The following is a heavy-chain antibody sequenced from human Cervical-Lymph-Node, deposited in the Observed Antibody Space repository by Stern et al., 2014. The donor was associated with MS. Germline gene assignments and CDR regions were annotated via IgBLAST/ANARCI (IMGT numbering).Heavy chain of an antibody. CDR1: GGSISSGGYS. V-gene: IGHV4-30-2*01. CDR2: IYHSGST. CDR3: ARSSTVTPNAFDI. Sequence: QLKLQESGSGLVKPSQTLSLTCAVSGGSISSGGYSWSWIRQPPGKGLEWIGYIYHSGSTYYNPSLKSRVTISVDRSKNQFSLKLSSVTAADTAVYYCARSSTVTPNAFDIWGQGTMVTVSS. J-gene: IGHJ3*02. D-gene: IGHD4-17*01.